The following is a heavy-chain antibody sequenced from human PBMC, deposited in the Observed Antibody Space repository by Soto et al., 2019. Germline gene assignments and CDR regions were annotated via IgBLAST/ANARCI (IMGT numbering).Heavy chain of an antibody. J-gene: IGHJ6*03. V-gene: IGHV4-59*01. CDR3: ARECLASKVGYYYYYMDV. CDR1: GGSISSYY. D-gene: IGHD3-3*02. Sequence: SETLSLTCTVSGGSISSYYWSWIRQPPGKGLEWIGYIYYSGSTNYNPSLKSRVTISVDTSKNQFSLKLSSVTAADTAVYYCARECLASKVGYYYYYMDVWGKGTTVTVSS. CDR2: IYYSGST.